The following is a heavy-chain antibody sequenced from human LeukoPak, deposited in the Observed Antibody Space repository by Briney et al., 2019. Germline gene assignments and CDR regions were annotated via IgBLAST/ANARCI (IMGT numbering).Heavy chain of an antibody. V-gene: IGHV4-34*01. CDR2: INHSGST. CDR1: GGSFSGYY. D-gene: IGHD2-2*01. J-gene: IGHJ4*02. CDR3: ARVGQLAFDY. Sequence: SETLSLTCAVYGGSFSGYYWSWIRQPPGKGLEWIGEINHSGSTYYNPSLKSRVTILVDTSKNQFSLKLSSVTAADTAVYYCARVGQLAFDYWGQGTLVTVSS.